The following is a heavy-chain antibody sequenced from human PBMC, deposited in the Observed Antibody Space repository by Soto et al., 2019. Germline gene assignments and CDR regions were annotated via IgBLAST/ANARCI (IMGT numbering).Heavy chain of an antibody. J-gene: IGHJ6*02. CDR2: ISGSGGST. Sequence: PGGSLRLSCAASGFTFSSYAMSWVRQAPGMGLEWVSAISGSGGSTYYADSVKGRFTISRDNSKNTLYLQMNSLRAEDTAVYYCAKARGAATYYYYGMDVWGQGTTVTVSS. CDR1: GFTFSSYA. V-gene: IGHV3-23*01. D-gene: IGHD2-15*01. CDR3: AKARGAATYYYYGMDV.